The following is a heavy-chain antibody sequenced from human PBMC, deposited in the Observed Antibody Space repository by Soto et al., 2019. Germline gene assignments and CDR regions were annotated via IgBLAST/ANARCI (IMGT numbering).Heavy chain of an antibody. Sequence: QVQLQQWGAGLLKPSETLSLTCAVFGGSFSGYSWSWIRQPPGRGLEWIGEINHSGSTDYNPSLKSRVTISVDTSKNQFSLKLSSVTAADTAVYYCARGHVVLRYFQHWGQGTLVTVSS. D-gene: IGHD2-8*01. V-gene: IGHV4-34*01. CDR2: INHSGST. J-gene: IGHJ1*01. CDR3: ARGHVVLRYFQH. CDR1: GGSFSGYS.